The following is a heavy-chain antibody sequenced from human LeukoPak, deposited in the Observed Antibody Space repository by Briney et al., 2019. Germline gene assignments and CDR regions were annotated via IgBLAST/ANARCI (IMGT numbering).Heavy chain of an antibody. J-gene: IGHJ4*02. Sequence: GGSLRLSCAASGFTFSSYAVHWARQAPGKGLEWVAVISYDGSSKYYADSVKGRFTISRDNSINALYLQMNSLRLDDTAVYYCVGEIGPRSFDYWGQGTLVTVSS. CDR3: VGEIGPRSFDY. CDR1: GFTFSSYA. D-gene: IGHD3-16*01. CDR2: ISYDGSSK. V-gene: IGHV3-30-3*01.